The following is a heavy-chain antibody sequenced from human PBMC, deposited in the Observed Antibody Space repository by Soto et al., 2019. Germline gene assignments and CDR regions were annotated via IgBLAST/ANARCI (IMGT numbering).Heavy chain of an antibody. CDR1: GGSISSYY. Sequence: TSETLSLTCTVSGGSISSYYGSWIRQPPGKGLEWIGYIYYSGSTNYNPSLKSRVTISVDTSKNQFSLKLSSVTAADTAVYYCARVLSPHINWFDPWGQGTLVTVSS. J-gene: IGHJ5*02. V-gene: IGHV4-59*01. CDR2: IYYSGST. CDR3: ARVLSPHINWFDP.